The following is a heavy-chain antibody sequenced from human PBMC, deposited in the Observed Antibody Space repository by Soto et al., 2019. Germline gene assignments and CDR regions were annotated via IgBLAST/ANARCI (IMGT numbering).Heavy chain of an antibody. J-gene: IGHJ4*02. CDR2: VSAYNGNT. CDR3: ARIGCYGDYLKFYFDY. Sequence: GASVKVSRKASGYTFTSYGISWVRQAPGQGLEWMGWVSAYNGNTNYAQKLQGRVTMTTDTSTSTAYMELSSLSSADTAVYYCARIGCYGDYLKFYFDYWGQGTLVTVSS. CDR1: GYTFTSYG. D-gene: IGHD4-17*01. V-gene: IGHV1-18*01.